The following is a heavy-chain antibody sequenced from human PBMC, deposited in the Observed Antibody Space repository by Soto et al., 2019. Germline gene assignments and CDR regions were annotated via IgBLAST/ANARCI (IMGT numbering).Heavy chain of an antibody. Sequence: QVRLVESGGGVVQPGRSLRLSCAASGINFSRSGMHWVRQAPGKGLEWVAIIWYDGSKEYYADSVKGQFTISRDNSRNTVYLQMNSLRAEDTAAYYCARDAGTTRMDVWGQGTTVTVSS. CDR1: GINFSRSG. J-gene: IGHJ6*02. CDR2: IWYDGSKE. CDR3: ARDAGTTRMDV. D-gene: IGHD1-7*01. V-gene: IGHV3-33*01.